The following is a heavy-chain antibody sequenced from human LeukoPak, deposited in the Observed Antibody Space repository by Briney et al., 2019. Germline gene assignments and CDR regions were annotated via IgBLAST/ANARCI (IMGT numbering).Heavy chain of an antibody. CDR2: INTNTGNP. J-gene: IGHJ4*02. Sequence: ASVKVSCKASGYTFTSYAMNWVRQAPGQGLEWMGWINTNTGNPTYAQGFTGRFVFSLDTSVSTAYLQISSLQAEDTAVYYCARGFATYYDFWSGSSNFDYWGQGTLVTVSS. D-gene: IGHD3-3*01. CDR1: GYTFTSYA. CDR3: ARGFATYYDFWSGSSNFDY. V-gene: IGHV7-4-1*02.